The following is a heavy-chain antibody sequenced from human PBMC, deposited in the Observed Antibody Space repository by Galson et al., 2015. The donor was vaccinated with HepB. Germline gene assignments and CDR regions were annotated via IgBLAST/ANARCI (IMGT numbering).Heavy chain of an antibody. J-gene: IGHJ3*02. V-gene: IGHV1-18*04. D-gene: IGHD2-2*01. CDR2: VHASNGHT. Sequence: SVKVSCKASTYISTDYGISWGRQAPGQGLEWMGWVHASNGHTNYAKRLQGRVTMTIDTSTSTAYMELRSLTFDDTAVYFCARGDVVVVTGDIHAFDIWGQGTMVTVSS. CDR3: ARGDVVVVTGDIHAFDI. CDR1: TYISTDYG.